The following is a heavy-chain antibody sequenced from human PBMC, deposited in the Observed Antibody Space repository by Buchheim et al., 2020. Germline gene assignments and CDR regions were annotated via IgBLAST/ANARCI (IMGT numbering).Heavy chain of an antibody. CDR2: IHHNGVT. D-gene: IGHD2/OR15-2a*01. Sequence: VQLQQWGAGLLKPSETLSLTCAVYGGSFSAYNWTWIRHPPGRGLEWIGEIHHNGVTRYNPSLKSRVTISSDTPQSHFSLKVNPVTAADIGIYYCARPGVNEYYFDYWSQGTL. V-gene: IGHV4-34*01. CDR3: ARPGVNEYYFDY. CDR1: GGSFSAYN. J-gene: IGHJ4*02.